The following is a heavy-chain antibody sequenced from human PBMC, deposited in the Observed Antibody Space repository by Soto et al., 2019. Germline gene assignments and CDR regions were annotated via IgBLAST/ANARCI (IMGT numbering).Heavy chain of an antibody. D-gene: IGHD3-22*01. V-gene: IGHV4-59*01. Sequence: SETLSLTCTVSGGSISSYYWSWIRQPPGKGLEWIGYIYYSGSTNYNPSLKSRVTISVDTSKNQFSLKLSSVTAADTAVYYCARVTPLYYYDSSGSQGAFDIWGQGTMVTVS. CDR3: ARVTPLYYYDSSGSQGAFDI. CDR2: IYYSGST. J-gene: IGHJ3*02. CDR1: GGSISSYY.